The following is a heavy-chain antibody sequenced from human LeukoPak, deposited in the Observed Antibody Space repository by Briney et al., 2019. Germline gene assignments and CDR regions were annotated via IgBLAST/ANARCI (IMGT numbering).Heavy chain of an antibody. CDR3: ARDRATVGYYYVFAY. CDR2: ISAYNGNT. J-gene: IGHJ4*02. Sequence: ASVKVSCKASGYTFTSYGISWVRQAPGQGLEWMGWISAYNGNTNYAQTLQGRVTMTTDTSTSTAYMELRSLRSDDTAVHYCARDRATVGYYYVFAYWGQGTLVTVSS. CDR1: GYTFTSYG. V-gene: IGHV1-18*01. D-gene: IGHD3-22*01.